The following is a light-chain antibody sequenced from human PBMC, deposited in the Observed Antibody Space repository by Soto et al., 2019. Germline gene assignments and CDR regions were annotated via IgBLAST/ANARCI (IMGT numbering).Light chain of an antibody. Sequence: EIVLTQSPGTLSLSPGERATLSCRASQSLSGGYLAWFQQKPGQTPRLLIYSASNRATGIPDRFSGSGSGTDFTLTIIRLEPEDFVVYYCQQNGSLPITFGQGTRLEI. CDR2: SAS. J-gene: IGKJ5*01. CDR1: QSLSGGY. CDR3: QQNGSLPIT. V-gene: IGKV3-20*01.